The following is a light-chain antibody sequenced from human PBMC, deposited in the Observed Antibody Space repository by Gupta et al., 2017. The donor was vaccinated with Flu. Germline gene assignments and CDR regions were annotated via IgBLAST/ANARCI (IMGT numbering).Light chain of an antibody. CDR1: QGIRTW. CDR3: QQAYSFPIT. Sequence: DIQMTQSPSSVSASVGDRVTITCRASQGIRTWLAWYQQKPGKAPKLLMYGASSLQSGVPSRFSGSGSGTDFTLTFNSLQPEDFATYYCQQAYSFPITFGHGTRLEIK. CDR2: GAS. V-gene: IGKV1-12*01. J-gene: IGKJ5*01.